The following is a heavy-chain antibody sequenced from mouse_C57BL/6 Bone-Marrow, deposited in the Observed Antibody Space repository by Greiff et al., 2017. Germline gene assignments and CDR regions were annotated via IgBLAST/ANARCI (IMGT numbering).Heavy chain of an antibody. J-gene: IGHJ2*01. Sequence: QVQLQQPGAELVKPGASVKMSCKASGYTFTSYWITWVKQRPGQGLEWIGDIYPGSGSTKYNEKFKSKATLTVDTSSSTASMQLSSLTSEDSAVYYCARYYDYDEVDYWGQGTTLTVSS. CDR1: GYTFTSYW. V-gene: IGHV1-55*01. D-gene: IGHD2-4*01. CDR3: ARYYDYDEVDY. CDR2: IYPGSGST.